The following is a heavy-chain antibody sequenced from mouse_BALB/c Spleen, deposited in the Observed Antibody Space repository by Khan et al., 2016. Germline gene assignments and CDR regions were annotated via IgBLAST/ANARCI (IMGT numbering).Heavy chain of an antibody. D-gene: IGHD4-1*01. V-gene: IGHV3-6*02. Sequence: EVQLQESGPGLVKPSQSLSLTCSVTGYSITSGYYWNWIRQFPGNKLEWMGCISYDGSNTYNPSHRNRISITRDTSKNQFFLKLNSVTTEDTVSYYCTRDEITGTFAYWGQGTLVTVSA. J-gene: IGHJ3*01. CDR3: TRDEITGTFAY. CDR2: ISYDGSN. CDR1: GYSITSGYY.